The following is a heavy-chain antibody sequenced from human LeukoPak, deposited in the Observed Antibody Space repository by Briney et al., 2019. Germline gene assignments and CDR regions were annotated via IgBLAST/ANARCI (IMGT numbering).Heavy chain of an antibody. V-gene: IGHV1-69-2*01. CDR2: VDPEDDKT. CDR1: EYSFTDCY. CDR3: ATVTRYAFGPKFDY. Sequence: ASVKVACKVSEYSFTDCYIHWVRQAPGKGLEWVGLVDPEDDKTMYAEHFQGRITITADTSTDTAHMDLSSLRSEDTAVYYCATVTRYAFGPKFDYWGQGTLVTVSS. J-gene: IGHJ4*02. D-gene: IGHD3-16*02.